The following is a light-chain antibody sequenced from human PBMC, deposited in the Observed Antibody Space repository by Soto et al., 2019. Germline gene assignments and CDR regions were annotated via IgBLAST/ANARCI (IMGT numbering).Light chain of an antibody. CDR3: QQSFSTPT. V-gene: IGKV3-20*01. CDR1: QSVSNNY. CDR2: GAS. Sequence: EVVLTEAPGTLSLSPGERATLSCRASQSVSNNYLAWYQQKPGQAPRLLICGASNRATGIPDRFSGSGSGTDFTLTISSLQSEDFATYYCQQSFSTPTFGQGTRLEI. J-gene: IGKJ5*01.